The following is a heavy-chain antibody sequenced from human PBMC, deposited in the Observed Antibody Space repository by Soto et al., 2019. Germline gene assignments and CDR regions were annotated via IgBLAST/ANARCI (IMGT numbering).Heavy chain of an antibody. Sequence: PSESLSLTCTVSGESISAHYWSWIRQPAGKGPEWIVRIYRSGNTSYNPSLKSRVTMSVDMSKNQFSLKLTSVNAADTAVYYCARDSQIWFDPWGQGTLVTVSS. CDR2: IYRSGNT. J-gene: IGHJ5*02. CDR3: ARDSQIWFDP. V-gene: IGHV4-4*07. CDR1: GESISAHY.